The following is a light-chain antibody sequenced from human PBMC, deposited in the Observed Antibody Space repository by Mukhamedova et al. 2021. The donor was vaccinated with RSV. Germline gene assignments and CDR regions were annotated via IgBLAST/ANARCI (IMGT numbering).Light chain of an antibody. J-gene: IGKJ5*01. V-gene: IGKV3-20*01. CDR2: TSS. CDR3: QQYGSSLTFGQGSLT. CDR1: Y. Sequence: YLLWYQQKPGQAPRLLMHTSSRRATGVPDRFSGSGSGTDFTLTISSLEPEDFAVYYCQQYGSSLTFGQGSLTFGQGTRLEIK.